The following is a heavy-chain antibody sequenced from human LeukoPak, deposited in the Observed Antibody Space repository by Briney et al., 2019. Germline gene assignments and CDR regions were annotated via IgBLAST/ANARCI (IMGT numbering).Heavy chain of an antibody. CDR2: INPNNGGT. V-gene: IGHV1-2*02. CDR1: GNSLTPYY. CDR3: ARGGGTAHFDY. Sequence: GASVKVSCKASGNSLTPYYMHWVRQAPGQGLEWMGWINPNNGGTHYAQNFQGRVTMTRDTSISTAYMELTSLKSDGTAVYYCARGGGTAHFDYWGQGTLVIVSS. J-gene: IGHJ4*02. D-gene: IGHD2-15*01.